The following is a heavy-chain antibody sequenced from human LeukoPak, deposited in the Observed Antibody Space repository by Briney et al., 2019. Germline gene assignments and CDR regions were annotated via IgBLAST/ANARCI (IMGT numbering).Heavy chain of an antibody. J-gene: IGHJ4*02. V-gene: IGHV3-23*01. D-gene: IGHD2-2*01. CDR3: AKGEVPAGRGYYFDY. Sequence: GGSLRLSCAASGLTFSSYAMGWVRQAPGKGLEWVSGISGSGGTTYYADSVRGRFTISRDNSKNTLYLQMNSLRAEDTAVYYCAKGEVPAGRGYYFDYWGQGTLVTVSS. CDR1: GLTFSSYA. CDR2: ISGSGGTT.